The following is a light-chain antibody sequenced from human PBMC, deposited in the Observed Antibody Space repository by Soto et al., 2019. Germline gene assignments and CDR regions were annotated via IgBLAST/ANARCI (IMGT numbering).Light chain of an antibody. V-gene: IGKV1-27*01. CDR2: GAS. CDR1: QDITHF. Sequence: DIQMTQSPSSLSASVGDRVTFSCRASQDITHFLAWYQQKPGKVPKLLIYGASTLQSGVPSRFSGSGSGTEFTLTITSLQPEDVATYFCQTYSSALWTFGQGTRVEIK. J-gene: IGKJ1*01. CDR3: QTYSSALWT.